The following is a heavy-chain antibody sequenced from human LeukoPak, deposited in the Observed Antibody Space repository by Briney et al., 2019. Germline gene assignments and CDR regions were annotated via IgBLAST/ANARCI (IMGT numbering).Heavy chain of an antibody. Sequence: ASVKVSCKASGYTFTSYGISWVRQAPGQGLEWMGWISAYNGNTNYAQKLQGRVTMTTDTSTSTAYMELRSLRSDDTAAYYCARDAPPYYDILTGYYTFDYWGQGTLVTVSS. J-gene: IGHJ4*02. CDR2: ISAYNGNT. D-gene: IGHD3-9*01. V-gene: IGHV1-18*01. CDR1: GYTFTSYG. CDR3: ARDAPPYYDILTGYYTFDY.